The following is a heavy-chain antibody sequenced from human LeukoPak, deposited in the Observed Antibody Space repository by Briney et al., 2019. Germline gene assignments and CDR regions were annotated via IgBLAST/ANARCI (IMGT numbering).Heavy chain of an antibody. Sequence: SRGSLRLSCAASGFTFSSYWMHWVRQAPGKGLVWVSRINSDGSSTSYADSVKGRFTISRDNAKNTLYLQMNSLRAEDTAVYYCARDSTCSSTSCYNFDYWGQGTLVTVSP. J-gene: IGHJ4*02. CDR1: GFTFSSYW. D-gene: IGHD2-2*02. V-gene: IGHV3-74*01. CDR2: INSDGSST. CDR3: ARDSTCSSTSCYNFDY.